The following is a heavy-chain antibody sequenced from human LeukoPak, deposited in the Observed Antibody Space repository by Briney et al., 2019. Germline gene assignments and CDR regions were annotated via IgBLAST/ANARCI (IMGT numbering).Heavy chain of an antibody. CDR1: GGSISSSSYY. Sequence: PSETPSLTCTVSGGSISSSSYYWGWIRQPPGKGLEWIGSIYYSGSTYYNPSLKSRVTISVDTSKNQFSLKLSSVTAADTAVYYCARLASGWHGVGYWGQGTLVTVSS. D-gene: IGHD6-19*01. CDR2: IYYSGST. J-gene: IGHJ4*02. CDR3: ARLASGWHGVGY. V-gene: IGHV4-39*01.